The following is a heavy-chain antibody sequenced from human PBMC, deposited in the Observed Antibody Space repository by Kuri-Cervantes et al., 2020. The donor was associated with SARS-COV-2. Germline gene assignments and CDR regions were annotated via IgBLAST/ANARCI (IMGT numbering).Heavy chain of an antibody. D-gene: IGHD5-12*01. CDR2: IYYSGST. J-gene: IGHJ6*03. Sequence: SFSSCVMSWVRQAPGKGLEWIGSIYYSGSTYYNPSLKSRVTISVDTSKNQFSLKLSSVTAADTAVYYCARRGGSGYDQYYYYMDVWGKGTTVTVSS. CDR3: ARRGGSGYDQYYYYMDV. CDR1: SFSSCV. V-gene: IGHV4-39*01.